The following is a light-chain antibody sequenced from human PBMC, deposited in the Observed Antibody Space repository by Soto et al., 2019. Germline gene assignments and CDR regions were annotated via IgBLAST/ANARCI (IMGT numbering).Light chain of an antibody. CDR1: QSISTY. Sequence: DIQMTQSPSTLSASVGDRVTITCRASQSISTYLAWYQQKPGNAPKLLIFDASNLESGVPSRFSGSGSGTEFTLTIDSLQPDDFATYYCQQYNSDSRTFGQGTELDIK. CDR3: QQYNSDSRT. V-gene: IGKV1-5*01. CDR2: DAS. J-gene: IGKJ1*01.